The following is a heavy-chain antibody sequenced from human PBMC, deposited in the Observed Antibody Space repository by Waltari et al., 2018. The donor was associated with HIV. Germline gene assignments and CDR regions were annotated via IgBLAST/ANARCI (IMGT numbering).Heavy chain of an antibody. Sequence: EVQLVESGGGLVKPGGSLRLSCAASGFTCSDSSMNWVRKAPGKGLEWVSSISKNSDYIYYAASVKGRFTISRDNAKKSVYLQMNSLRVEDTAVFYCTRRTPSGTYGMDVWGQGTTVTVSS. CDR2: ISKNSDYI. J-gene: IGHJ6*02. D-gene: IGHD1-26*01. V-gene: IGHV3-21*01. CDR3: TRRTPSGTYGMDV. CDR1: GFTCSDSS.